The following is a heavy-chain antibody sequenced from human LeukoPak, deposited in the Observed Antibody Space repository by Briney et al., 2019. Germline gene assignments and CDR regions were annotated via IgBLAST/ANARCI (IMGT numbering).Heavy chain of an antibody. CDR3: VRALFSISDES. Sequence: GGSLRLSCAASGFTFSYSWLHWVRQDPGKGLVWVSRINDDGTTTTYADSVKGRFTISRDNAKNTLYLQMNSLRAEDTAVYFCVRALFSISDESWGQGTLVTVSS. D-gene: IGHD3-3*02. CDR2: INDDGTTT. V-gene: IGHV3-74*03. CDR1: GFTFSYSW. J-gene: IGHJ5*02.